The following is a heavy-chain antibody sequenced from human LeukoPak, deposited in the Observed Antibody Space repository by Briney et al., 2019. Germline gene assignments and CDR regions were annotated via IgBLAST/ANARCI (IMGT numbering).Heavy chain of an antibody. CDR3: AREADCTNGVCYKDYYYYMDV. Sequence: ASVKVSCKASGYTFTSYYMHWVRQAPGQGLEWMGIINPSGGSTSYAQKFQGRVTMTRDMSTSTVYMELSSLRSEDTAVYYCAREADCTNGVCYKDYYYYMDVWGKATTVTVSS. D-gene: IGHD2-8*01. V-gene: IGHV1-46*01. CDR2: INPSGGST. CDR1: GYTFTSYY. J-gene: IGHJ6*03.